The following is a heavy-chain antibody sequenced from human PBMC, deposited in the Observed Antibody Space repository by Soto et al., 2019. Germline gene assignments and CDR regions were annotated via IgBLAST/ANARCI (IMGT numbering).Heavy chain of an antibody. CDR2: IYYSGRT. CDR1: GESISSSSYY. J-gene: IGHJ4*02. Sequence: LSLTSIVSGESISSSSYYGGWIRHPPGKGWEWIGGIYYSGRTYYNPSFKSRVTISKDTSKNQFSLKLSSVTATDTAGYYCARQWTTLVTQACFDHWGQGTLVTVSS. V-gene: IGHV4-39*01. D-gene: IGHD2-21*02. CDR3: ARQWTTLVTQACFDH.